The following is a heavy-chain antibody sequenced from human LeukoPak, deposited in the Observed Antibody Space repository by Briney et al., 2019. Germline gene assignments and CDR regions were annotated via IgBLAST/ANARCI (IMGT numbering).Heavy chain of an antibody. J-gene: IGHJ4*02. V-gene: IGHV3-21*01. CDR2: ISSSSSYI. D-gene: IGHD6-13*01. CDR1: GFAFSTYS. Sequence: GGSLRLSCAASGFAFSTYSMNWVRQAPGKGLEWVSSISSSSSYIYYADSVKGRFTISRDNAKNSLYLQMNSLRAEDTAVYYCARGSWSAAGTSIDYWGQGTLVTVSS. CDR3: ARGSWSAAGTSIDY.